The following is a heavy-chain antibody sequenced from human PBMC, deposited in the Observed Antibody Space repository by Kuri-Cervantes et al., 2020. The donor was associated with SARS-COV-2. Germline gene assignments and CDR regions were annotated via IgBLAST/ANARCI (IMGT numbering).Heavy chain of an antibody. D-gene: IGHD2-2*01. Sequence: ASVKVSCKASGYTFTSYDINWVRQATGQGLEWMGWMNPNSGNTGYAQKSAGRVTMTRNTSVSTAYMELSSLRSEDTAVYYCARAPGRYCSSTSCARGAFAIWGQGTMVTVS. CDR3: ARAPGRYCSSTSCARGAFAI. CDR1: GYTFTSYD. J-gene: IGHJ3*02. CDR2: MNPNSGNT. V-gene: IGHV1-8*02.